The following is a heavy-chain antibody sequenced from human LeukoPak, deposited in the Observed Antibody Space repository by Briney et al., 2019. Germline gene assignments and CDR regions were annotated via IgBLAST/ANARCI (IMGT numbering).Heavy chain of an antibody. CDR2: IRYDGSNK. CDR3: AKDQKPYSSSWFPGY. D-gene: IGHD6-13*01. V-gene: IGHV3-30*02. Sequence: PGGSLRLSCAASGFTFSSYGMHWVRQAPGKRLEWVAFIRYDGSNKYYADSVKGRFTISRDNSKNTLYLQMNSLRAEDTAVYYCAKDQKPYSSSWFPGYWGQGTLVTVSS. CDR1: GFTFSSYG. J-gene: IGHJ4*02.